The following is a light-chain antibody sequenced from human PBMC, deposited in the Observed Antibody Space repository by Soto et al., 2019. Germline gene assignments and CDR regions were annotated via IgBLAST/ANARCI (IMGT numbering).Light chain of an antibody. CDR1: QSVSNNY. CDR2: GAS. Sequence: EIVLTQSPGTLSLSPGERATLSCRASQSVSNNYLAWYQQKPDQDPRLLIYGASNRATGIPDRFSGSGSGTDFTLAISRLEPEDFAVYYCQQYGSSGTFGQGTKVDIK. V-gene: IGKV3-20*01. CDR3: QQYGSSGT. J-gene: IGKJ1*01.